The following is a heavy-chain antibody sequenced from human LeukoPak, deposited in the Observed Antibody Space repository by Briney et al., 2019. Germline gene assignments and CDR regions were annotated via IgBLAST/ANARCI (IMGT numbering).Heavy chain of an antibody. D-gene: IGHD4-11*01. Sequence: ASVKVSCKASGYTFTSYGISWVRQAPGQGLEWMGGIIPIFGTANYAQKFQGRVTITADESTSTAYMELSSLRSEDTAVYYCASYLEVTTGDFPYFDYWGQGTLVTVSS. CDR2: IIPIFGTA. V-gene: IGHV1-69*13. CDR1: GYTFTSYG. J-gene: IGHJ4*02. CDR3: ASYLEVTTGDFPYFDY.